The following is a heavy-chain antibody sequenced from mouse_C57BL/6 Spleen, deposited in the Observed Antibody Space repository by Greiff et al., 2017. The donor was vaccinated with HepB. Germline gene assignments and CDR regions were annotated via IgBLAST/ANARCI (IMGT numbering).Heavy chain of an antibody. CDR2: IRNEVNGYTT. D-gene: IGHD1-1*01. V-gene: IGHV7-4*01. CDR1: GFVFIDYS. CDR3: VKAVSSSSSDTWFAY. J-gene: IGHJ3*01. Sequence: EVMLVESGGGLVQPGSSLRLSCAASGFVFIDYSMSWVRQPPGKAPEWFALIRNEVNGYTTEYTASVKGRFTISRDNSQNILYLQMNTLRAEDSATYYCVKAVSSSSSDTWFAYWGQGTLVTVSA.